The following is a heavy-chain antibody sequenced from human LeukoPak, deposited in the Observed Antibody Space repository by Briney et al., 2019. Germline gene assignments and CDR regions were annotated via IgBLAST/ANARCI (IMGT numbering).Heavy chain of an antibody. CDR2: ISGSGGST. Sequence: GGSLRLSCAASGFTSSSCVMNWVRQAPGKGLEWVSAISGSGGSTSYADSVKGRFTISRDNSKSTLYLQMNSPRAEDTAVYYCAKGVGASYYFDYWGQGTLVTVSS. J-gene: IGHJ4*02. CDR1: GFTSSSCV. D-gene: IGHD1-26*01. V-gene: IGHV3-23*01. CDR3: AKGVGASYYFDY.